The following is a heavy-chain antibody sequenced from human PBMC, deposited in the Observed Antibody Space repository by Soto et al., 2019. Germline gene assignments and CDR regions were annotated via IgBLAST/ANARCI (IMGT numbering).Heavy chain of an antibody. CDR3: ARDQRDSSGRGYFDY. CDR1: GFTFSSYA. CDR2: ISYDVSNK. D-gene: IGHD6-19*01. J-gene: IGHJ4*02. V-gene: IGHV3-30-3*01. Sequence: PGGSLRLSCAASGFTFSSYAMHWVRQAPGKGLEWVAVISYDVSNKYYADSVKGRFTISRDNSKNTLYLQMNSLRAEDTAVYYCARDQRDSSGRGYFDYWGQGTLVTVSS.